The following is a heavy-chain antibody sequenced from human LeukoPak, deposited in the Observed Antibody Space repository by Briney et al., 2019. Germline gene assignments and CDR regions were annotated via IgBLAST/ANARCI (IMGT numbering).Heavy chain of an antibody. J-gene: IGHJ4*02. CDR3: ATDYDLLTFDS. CDR2: IYYSGST. D-gene: IGHD3-16*01. Sequence: SETLSLTCTVSGGSISSYYWSWIRQPPGKGLEWIGYIYYSGSTNYNPSLKSRVTISVDTSKNQFSLKLSSVTAADTAVYSWATDYDLLTFDSGGQGTLVTVSS. CDR1: GGSISSYY. V-gene: IGHV4-59*01.